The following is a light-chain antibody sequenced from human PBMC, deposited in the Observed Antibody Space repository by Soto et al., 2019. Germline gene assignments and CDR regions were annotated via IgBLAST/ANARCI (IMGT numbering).Light chain of an antibody. CDR1: QGIASW. CDR3: QQRSSCPLT. J-gene: IGKJ4*01. Sequence: DIQMTQSPSSVSASVGDRVTITCRASQGIASWLAWYQQRPGTAPKLLIFAASSLQSGVPPRFSGSGSGTEFTLTISSLQPEDSATYYCQQRSSCPLTFGGGTKVDIK. CDR2: AAS. V-gene: IGKV1D-12*01.